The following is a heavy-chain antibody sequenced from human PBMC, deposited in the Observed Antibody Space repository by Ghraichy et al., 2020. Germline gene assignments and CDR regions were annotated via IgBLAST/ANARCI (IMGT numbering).Heavy chain of an antibody. Sequence: SETLSLTCTVSGGSISSSSYYWGWIRQPPGKGLEWIGSIYYSGSTYYNPSLKSRVTISVDTSKNQFSLKLSSVTAADTAVYYCARQTTERSGWYGFDYWGQGTLVTVSS. J-gene: IGHJ4*02. CDR2: IYYSGST. V-gene: IGHV4-39*01. D-gene: IGHD6-19*01. CDR1: GGSISSSSYY. CDR3: ARQTTERSGWYGFDY.